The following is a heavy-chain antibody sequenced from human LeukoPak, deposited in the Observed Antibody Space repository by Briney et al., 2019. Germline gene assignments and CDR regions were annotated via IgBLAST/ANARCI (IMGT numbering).Heavy chain of an antibody. CDR1: GYTFTSYG. CDR3: ARPKLRDGKRTGDVFNI. Sequence: ASVKVFCKASGYTFTSYGISWVRQAPGQGLEWMGWISAYNGNTNYAQKLQGRVTMTTDTSTSTAYMELRSLRSDDTAVYYCARPKLRDGKRTGDVFNIWGKGTMVTVSS. V-gene: IGHV1-18*01. J-gene: IGHJ3*02. CDR2: ISAYNGNT. D-gene: IGHD5-24*01.